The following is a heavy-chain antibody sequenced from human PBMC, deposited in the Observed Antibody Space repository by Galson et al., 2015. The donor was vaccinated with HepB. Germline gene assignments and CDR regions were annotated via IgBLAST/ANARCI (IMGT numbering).Heavy chain of an antibody. CDR2: SRNKVNGYTT. J-gene: IGHJ4*02. Sequence: SLRLSCAASGFSFSGFSMNWVRQAPGRGLEWVGRSRNKVNGYTTEYGASAKGRFSISRDESKKSLYLQMNSLKIEDTAVYYCARAGREGFNLWDWGQGTLVTVSS. D-gene: IGHD5-24*01. CDR3: ARAGREGFNLWD. V-gene: IGHV3-72*01. CDR1: GFSFSGFS.